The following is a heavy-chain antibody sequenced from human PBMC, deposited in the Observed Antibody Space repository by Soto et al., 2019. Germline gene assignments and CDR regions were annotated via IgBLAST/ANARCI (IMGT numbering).Heavy chain of an antibody. J-gene: IGHJ4*02. CDR2: IIPICGTA. Sequence: ASVKVSCKAAGGTFSSYAISWVRQAPGQGLEWMGGIIPICGTANYAQKFQGRVTITADESTSTAYMELSSLRSEDTAVYYCARTVPAAQYSLDYWGQGTPVPVSS. V-gene: IGHV1-69*13. CDR1: GGTFSSYA. CDR3: ARTVPAAQYSLDY. D-gene: IGHD2-2*01.